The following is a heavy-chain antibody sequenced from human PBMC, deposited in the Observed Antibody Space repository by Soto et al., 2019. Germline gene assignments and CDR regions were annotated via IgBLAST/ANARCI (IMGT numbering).Heavy chain of an antibody. V-gene: IGHV4-59*01. CDR3: ARGRYYFDY. CDR2: IYYSGST. CDR1: GVSISSYY. J-gene: IGHJ4*02. D-gene: IGHD3-3*01. Sequence: PSETLSLTCTVSGVSISSYYWSWIRQPPGKGLEWIGYIYYSGSTNYNPSLKSRVTISVDTSKNQFSLKLSSVTAADTAVYYCARGRYYFDYWGQGTLVTVSS.